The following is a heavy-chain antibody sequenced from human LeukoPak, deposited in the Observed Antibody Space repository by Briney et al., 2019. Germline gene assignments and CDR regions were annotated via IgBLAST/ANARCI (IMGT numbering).Heavy chain of an antibody. CDR3: AKAYSSSWYYFDY. J-gene: IGHJ4*02. Sequence: PGGSLRLSCVASGFTFSSNSMNWVRQAPGKGLEWVSAISGSGGSTYYADSVKGRFTISRDNSKNTLYLQMNSLRAEDTAVYYCAKAYSSSWYYFDYWGQGTLVTVSS. D-gene: IGHD6-13*01. CDR2: ISGSGGST. V-gene: IGHV3-23*01. CDR1: GFTFSSNS.